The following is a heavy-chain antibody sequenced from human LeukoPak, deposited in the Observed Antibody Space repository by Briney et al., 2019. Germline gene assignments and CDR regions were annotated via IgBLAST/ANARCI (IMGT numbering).Heavy chain of an antibody. CDR2: ITKKTAI. V-gene: IGHV3-69-1*01. Sequence: GGCLRLSCAASGFSVTDYYMNWIRQSPGKGLEWVSHITKKTAIEYADSVKGRFTISRDNANNLLLLQMDSLRPEDTGVYYCARGTYYSGSGPGNWFDPWGHGTLVTVSS. CDR3: ARGTYYSGSGPGNWFDP. J-gene: IGHJ5*02. CDR1: GFSVTDYY. D-gene: IGHD3-10*01.